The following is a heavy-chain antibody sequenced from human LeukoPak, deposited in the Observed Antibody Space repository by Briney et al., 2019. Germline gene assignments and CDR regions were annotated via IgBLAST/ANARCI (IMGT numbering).Heavy chain of an antibody. CDR1: GYTFSSYY. D-gene: IGHD3-22*01. CDR3: ARDLSPRRDSSGYTDY. V-gene: IGHV1-46*01. CDR2: INPSGGST. J-gene: IGHJ4*02. Sequence: ASVKVSCKASGYTFSSYYMHWVRQAPGQGLEWMATINPSGGSTSYAQKFQGRVTMTRDTSTSTVYMELSSLRSEDTAVYYCARDLSPRRDSSGYTDYWGQGTLVTVSS.